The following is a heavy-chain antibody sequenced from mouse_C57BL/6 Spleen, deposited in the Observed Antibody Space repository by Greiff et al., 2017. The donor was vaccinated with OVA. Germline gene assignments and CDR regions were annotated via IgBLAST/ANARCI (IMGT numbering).Heavy chain of an antibody. CDR1: GFTFSDYG. CDR2: ISSGSSTI. V-gene: IGHV5-17*01. D-gene: IGHD1-1*01. J-gene: IGHJ2*01. Sequence: EVKLVESGGGLVKPGGSLKLSCAASGFTFSDYGMHWVRQAPEKGLEWVAYISSGSSTIYYADTVKGRFTISRDNAKNTLFLQMTSLRSEDTAMYYCARAIYYYGYFDYWGQGTTLTVSS. CDR3: ARAIYYYGYFDY.